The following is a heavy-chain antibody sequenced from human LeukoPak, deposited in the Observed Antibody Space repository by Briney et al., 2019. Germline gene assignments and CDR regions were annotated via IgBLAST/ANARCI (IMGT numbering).Heavy chain of an antibody. CDR1: GFTFSSYG. D-gene: IGHD3-22*01. CDR2: IRYDESDK. J-gene: IGHJ1*01. CDR3: AKDHDDSSGYYEYFQH. Sequence: GGSLRLSCAASGFTFSSYGMHWVRQAPGKGLEWVAFIRYDESDKYYAGSVKGRFTISRDNSKKTLYLQMNSLRAEDTAVYYCAKDHDDSSGYYEYFQHWGQGTLVTVSS. V-gene: IGHV3-30*02.